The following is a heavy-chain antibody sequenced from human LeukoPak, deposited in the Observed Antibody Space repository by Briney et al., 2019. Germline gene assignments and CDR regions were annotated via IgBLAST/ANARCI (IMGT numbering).Heavy chain of an antibody. CDR1: GGTFTSYA. V-gene: IGHV1-69*04. Sequence: SVTLSCKASGGTFTSYAITWVRHAPGQGLEWMGRIIPILGIANYAQKFQGRVTITSDKSTSTAYIDMSSLRSEDTTGDYCARGRSTLRLAELLYW. D-gene: IGHD3-10*01. CDR3: ARGRSTLRLAELLYW. CDR2: IIPILGIA. J-gene: IGHJ2*01.